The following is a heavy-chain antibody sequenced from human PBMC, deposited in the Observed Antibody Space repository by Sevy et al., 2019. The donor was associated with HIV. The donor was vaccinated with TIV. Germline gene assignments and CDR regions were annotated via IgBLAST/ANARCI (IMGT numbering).Heavy chain of an antibody. J-gene: IGHJ3*02. Sequence: SETLSLTCTVSGGSISSSSYYWGWIRQPPGKGLEWIGSIYYSGSTYYNPSIKSRVTISVDTSKNQFSLKLSSVTAADTAVYYCAIGDYYDSSGYYWSAYLPVRYAFDIWGQGTMVSVSS. CDR3: AIGDYYDSSGYYWSAYLPVRYAFDI. D-gene: IGHD3-22*01. CDR2: IYYSGST. V-gene: IGHV4-39*01. CDR1: GGSISSSSYY.